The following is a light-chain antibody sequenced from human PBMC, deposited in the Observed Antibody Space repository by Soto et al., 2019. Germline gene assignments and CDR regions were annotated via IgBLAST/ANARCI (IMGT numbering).Light chain of an antibody. J-gene: IGLJ3*02. Sequence: QSVLTQPPSVSGAPGQRVTIPCTGSSSNIGAGYGVHWYHQLPGTAPKLLIYGNSNRPSGVPDRFSGSKSGTSASLAITGLQAEDEADYYCQSYDSSLSGWVFGGGTKLTVL. CDR1: SSNIGAGYG. CDR3: QSYDSSLSGWV. CDR2: GNS. V-gene: IGLV1-40*01.